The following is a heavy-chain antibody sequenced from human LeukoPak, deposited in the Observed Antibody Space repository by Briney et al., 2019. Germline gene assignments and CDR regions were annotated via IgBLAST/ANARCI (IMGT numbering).Heavy chain of an antibody. CDR1: SESFSGYF. J-gene: IGHJ4*02. D-gene: IGHD4-23*01. Sequence: SETLSLTCAIYSESFSGYFWSWIRQPPGKGLEWIGEINYSGSTNYNPSLKSRVTISVDTSKNQFSLKLSPVIAADTAVYYCARVGVDYSGNIVKYYFDYWGQGTLVTVSS. CDR3: ARVGVDYSGNIVKYYFDY. V-gene: IGHV4-34*01. CDR2: INYSGST.